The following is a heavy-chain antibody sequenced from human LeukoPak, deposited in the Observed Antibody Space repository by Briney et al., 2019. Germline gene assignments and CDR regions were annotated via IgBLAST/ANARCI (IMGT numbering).Heavy chain of an antibody. J-gene: IGHJ6*02. CDR2: ISDDGSNK. CDR1: GFTFSSYA. CDR3: AKDRMVRGVFYGMDV. Sequence: GRSLRLSCAASGFTFSSYAIHWVRQAPGKGLEWVAVISDDGSNKYYADSVKGRFTISRDNSKNTLYLQMISLRAEDTAVYYCAKDRMVRGVFYGMDVWGQGTTVTVSS. V-gene: IGHV3-30*04. D-gene: IGHD3-10*01.